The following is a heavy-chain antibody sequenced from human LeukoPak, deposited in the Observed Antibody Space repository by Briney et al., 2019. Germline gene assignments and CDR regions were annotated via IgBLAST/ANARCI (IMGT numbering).Heavy chain of an antibody. D-gene: IGHD4-17*01. CDR2: INHSGST. Sequence: SETLSLTCAVYGGSFSGYYWSWIRQPPGKGLEWIGEINHSGSTNYNPSPKSRVTISVDTSKNQFSLKLSSVTAADTAVYYCARGRYGDSYHYYYYYGMDVWGQGTTVTVSS. J-gene: IGHJ6*02. V-gene: IGHV4-34*01. CDR1: GGSFSGYY. CDR3: ARGRYGDSYHYYYYYGMDV.